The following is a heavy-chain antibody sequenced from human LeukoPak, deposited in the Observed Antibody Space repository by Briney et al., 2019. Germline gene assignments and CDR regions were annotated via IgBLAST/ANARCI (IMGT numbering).Heavy chain of an antibody. CDR2: ISGSGGST. CDR1: GFTFSSYA. D-gene: IGHD3-3*01. V-gene: IGHV3-23*01. CDR3: AKGDHDFWSGYYPYYFDY. Sequence: PGGSLRLSCAASGFTFSSYAMSWVRQAPGKGLEWVSAISGSGGSTYYADSVKGRFTISRDNSKNTLYLQMNSLRAEDTAVYYCAKGDHDFWSGYYPYYFDYWGQGTLVTVSS. J-gene: IGHJ4*02.